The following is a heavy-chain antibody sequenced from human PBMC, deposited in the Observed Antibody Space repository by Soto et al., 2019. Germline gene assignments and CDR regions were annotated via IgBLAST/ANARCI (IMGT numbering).Heavy chain of an antibody. J-gene: IGHJ4*02. D-gene: IGHD4-4*01. CDR3: ARSKVH. Sequence: DVQVVESGGGLVQRGGSLRLSCAVSGFSVSGSYMCWVRQAPGKGLEWVSGVYSGGNAYYADSVKGRFTISRDNSRNTVFLQMNSLRVEDTDVYYCARSKVHWGQGTLVTVSS. CDR2: VYSGGNA. V-gene: IGHV3-66*01. CDR1: GFSVSGSY.